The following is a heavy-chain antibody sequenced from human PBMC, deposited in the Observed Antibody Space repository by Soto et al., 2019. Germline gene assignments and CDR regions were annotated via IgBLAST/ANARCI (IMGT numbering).Heavy chain of an antibody. V-gene: IGHV3-11*01. CDR2: ISSSGSTI. Sequence: QVQLVESGGGLVKPGGSLRLSCAASGFTFSDYYMSWIRQAPGKGLEWVSYISSSGSTIYYADSVKGRLTTPRENDKHSLYLQITSLRAEDTAVYYWARDPREYYYDYWGKGTLVTVSS. CDR1: GFTFSDYY. CDR3: ARDPREYYYDY. J-gene: IGHJ4*02.